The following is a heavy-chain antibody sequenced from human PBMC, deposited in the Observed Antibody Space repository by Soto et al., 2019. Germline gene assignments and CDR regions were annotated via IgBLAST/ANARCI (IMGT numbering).Heavy chain of an antibody. CDR1: GNTHTIYF. J-gene: IGHJ4*02. V-gene: IGHV1-2*02. D-gene: IGHD1-26*01. CDR2: INSVSGGA. CDR3: ARGGSYYAH. Sequence: QVQLVQSGAEVKQPGASVRVSCKASGNTHTIYFIHWLRQAPGQGLEWMGWINSVSGGANYAPRFQGRFSMTRDTSSTSALMELSGLRSDDTAVYYCARGGSYYAHWGQGTLVTVSS.